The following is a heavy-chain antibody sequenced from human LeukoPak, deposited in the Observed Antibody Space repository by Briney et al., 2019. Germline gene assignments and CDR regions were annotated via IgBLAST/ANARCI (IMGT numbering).Heavy chain of an antibody. J-gene: IGHJ3*02. D-gene: IGHD1-1*01. CDR2: MNPNSGNT. V-gene: IGHV1-8*01. Sequence: GASVKVSCKASGDTFTSYDINWVRKATGQGLEWMGWMNPNSGNTGYAQKFQGRGTMTRNTSISTAYMELSSLRSEDTAVYYCARVFSNWNVLLHDAFDIWGQGTMVTVSS. CDR3: ARVFSNWNVLLHDAFDI. CDR1: GDTFTSYD.